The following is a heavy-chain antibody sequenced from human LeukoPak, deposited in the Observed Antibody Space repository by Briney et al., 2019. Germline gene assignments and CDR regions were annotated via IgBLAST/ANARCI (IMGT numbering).Heavy chain of an antibody. CDR1: GFTVRSNY. CDR3: ARRDSGGPYGMDV. J-gene: IGHJ6*02. Sequence: PGGSLRLSCTASGFTVRSNYMSWVRQSPRKGLEWVSIMYSGGSTDYADSVKGRFIISRDHSKNTLYLQMNSLRAEDTAVYYCARRDSGGPYGMDVWGQGTTVTVSS. D-gene: IGHD3-10*01. V-gene: IGHV3-53*01. CDR2: MYSGGST.